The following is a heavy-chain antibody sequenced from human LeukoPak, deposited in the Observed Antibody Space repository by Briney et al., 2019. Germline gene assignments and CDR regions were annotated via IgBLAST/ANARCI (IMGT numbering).Heavy chain of an antibody. V-gene: IGHV3-21*01. CDR2: ISSSSYI. CDR3: AREAAAANPF. Sequence: PGGSLRLSCAASGFTFSSYSMNWVRQAPGKGLEWVSSISSSSYIYYADSVKGRFTISRDDAKNSLYLQMNSLRAEDTAVYYCAREAAAANPFWGQGTLVTVSS. CDR1: GFTFSSYS. J-gene: IGHJ4*02. D-gene: IGHD6-13*01.